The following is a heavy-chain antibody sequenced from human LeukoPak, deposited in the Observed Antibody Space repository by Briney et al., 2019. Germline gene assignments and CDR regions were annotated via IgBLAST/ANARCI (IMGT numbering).Heavy chain of an antibody. CDR1: GGTFSSYA. D-gene: IGHD3/OR15-3a*01. Sequence: SVKVSCKASGGTFSSYAISWVRQAPGQGLEWMGRIIPIFGTANYAQKLQGRVTITTDESSSTAYMELSSLRSEDTAVYYCARSGLVPAFDYWGQGTLVTVSS. V-gene: IGHV1-69*05. CDR2: IIPIFGTA. J-gene: IGHJ4*02. CDR3: ARSGLVPAFDY.